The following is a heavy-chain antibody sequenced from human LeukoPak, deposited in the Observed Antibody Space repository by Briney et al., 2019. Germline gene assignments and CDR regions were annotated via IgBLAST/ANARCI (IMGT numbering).Heavy chain of an antibody. J-gene: IGHJ6*04. CDR1: GGSFSGYY. Sequence: PSETLSLTCAVYGGSFSGYYWSWIRQPPGKGLEWIEEINHSGSTNYNPSLKSRVTISVDTSKNQFSLKLSSVTAADTAVYYCARGRDSTTLLRYGMDVWGKGTTVTVSS. V-gene: IGHV4-34*01. CDR3: ARGRDSTTLLRYGMDV. CDR2: INHSGST. D-gene: IGHD2/OR15-2a*01.